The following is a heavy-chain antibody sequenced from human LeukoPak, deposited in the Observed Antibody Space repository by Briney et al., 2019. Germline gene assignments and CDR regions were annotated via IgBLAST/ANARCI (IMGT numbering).Heavy chain of an antibody. J-gene: IGHJ4*02. CDR3: ARDRPYGSGRERYFDY. Sequence: PGGSLRLSCAVSGFTFSSYEMNWVRQAPGKGLEWVSYISSSGSTIYYADSVKGRFTISRDNAKNSLYLQMNSLRAEDTAVYYCARDRPYGSGRERYFDYWGQGTLVTVSS. CDR1: GFTFSSYE. D-gene: IGHD3-10*01. V-gene: IGHV3-48*03. CDR2: ISSSGSTI.